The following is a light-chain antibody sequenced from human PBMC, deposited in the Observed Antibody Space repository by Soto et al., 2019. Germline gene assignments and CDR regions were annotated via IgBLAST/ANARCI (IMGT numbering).Light chain of an antibody. CDR3: QQYGSLPRIT. V-gene: IGKV3-20*01. Sequence: EIVLTQSPGTLSLSPGERATLSCRASQSVSSSYLAWYQQKPGQAPRLLIYGASSRATGIPDRFSGSGSGTDFTLTISRLEPEDFAVYYCQQYGSLPRITFGPGTKVD. CDR1: QSVSSSY. J-gene: IGKJ3*01. CDR2: GAS.